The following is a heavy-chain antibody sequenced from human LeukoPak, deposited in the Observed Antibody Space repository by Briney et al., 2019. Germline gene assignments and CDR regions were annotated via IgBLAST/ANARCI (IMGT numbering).Heavy chain of an antibody. CDR1: GYTFTSYY. Sequence: ASVKVSCKASGYTFTSYYMHWVRQAPGQGLEWMGIINPSAGSTSYAQKFQGRVTMTRDTSTSTVYMELSSLRSEDTAVYYRARASLGDLFYSDFWGQGTLVTASS. CDR3: ARASLGDLFYSDF. J-gene: IGHJ4*02. CDR2: INPSAGST. D-gene: IGHD3-16*01. V-gene: IGHV1-46*01.